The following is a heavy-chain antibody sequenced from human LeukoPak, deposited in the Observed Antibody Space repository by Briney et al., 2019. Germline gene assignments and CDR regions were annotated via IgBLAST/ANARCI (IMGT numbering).Heavy chain of an antibody. CDR3: ASGQQQRRYYFDY. V-gene: IGHV4-34*01. CDR1: GGSFSGYY. D-gene: IGHD1-1*01. CDR2: INHSGST. J-gene: IGHJ4*02. Sequence: SETLSLTCAVYGGSFSGYYWSWIRQPPGKGLEWIGEINHSGSTNYNPSLKSRVTISVDTSKNQFSLKLSSVTAADTAVYYCASGQQQRRYYFDYWGQGTLVTVSS.